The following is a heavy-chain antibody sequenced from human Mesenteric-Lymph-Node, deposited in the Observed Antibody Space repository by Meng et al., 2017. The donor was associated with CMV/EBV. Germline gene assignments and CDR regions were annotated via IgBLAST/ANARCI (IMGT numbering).Heavy chain of an antibody. Sequence: SETLSLTCTVSGGSISSGAYYWSWIRQHPGKGLEWIGYIYYSGRTYYNPSLKSRVTISLDTSKNQFSLTLSSVTAADTAVYYCAREAAIHSSKNNWFDPWGQGTLVTVSS. CDR1: GGSISSGAYY. D-gene: IGHD6-13*01. CDR2: IYYSGRT. J-gene: IGHJ5*02. CDR3: AREAAIHSSKNNWFDP. V-gene: IGHV4-31*03.